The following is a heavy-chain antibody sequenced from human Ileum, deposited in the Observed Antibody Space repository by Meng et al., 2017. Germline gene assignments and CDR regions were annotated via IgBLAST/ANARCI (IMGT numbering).Heavy chain of an antibody. CDR1: GDSIRNGNW. Sequence: VQMQESGPGLVKPSETLVLSWSVSGDSIRNGNWWSWVRQPPGKGLEWIGEIYESGTTNYNPSLKSRVTISVDKSKNEFSLKLSSVTAADTALYYCARVSYNKGSPKFDSWGQGTLVTVSS. CDR3: ARVSYNKGSPKFDS. J-gene: IGHJ4*02. CDR2: IYESGTT. D-gene: IGHD1-14*01. V-gene: IGHV4-4*02.